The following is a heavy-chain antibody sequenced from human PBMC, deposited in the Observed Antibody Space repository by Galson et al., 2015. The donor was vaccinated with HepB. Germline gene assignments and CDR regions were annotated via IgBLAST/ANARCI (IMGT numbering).Heavy chain of an antibody. V-gene: IGHV1-69*04. CDR2: IIPILGIA. D-gene: IGHD5-24*01. CDR3: ARVAYTLSPGGDGYNLGLDY. J-gene: IGHJ4*02. CDR1: GGTFSSYA. Sequence: SVKVSCKASGGTFSSYAISWVRQAPGQGLEWMGRIIPILGIANYAQKFQGRVTITADKSTSTAYMELSSLRSEDTAVYYCARVAYTLSPGGDGYNLGLDYWGQGTLVTVSS.